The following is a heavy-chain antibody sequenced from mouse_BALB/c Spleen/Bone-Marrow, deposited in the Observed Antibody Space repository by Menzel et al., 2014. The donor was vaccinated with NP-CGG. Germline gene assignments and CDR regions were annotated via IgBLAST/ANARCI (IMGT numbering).Heavy chain of an antibody. CDR2: INPSNGGT. Sequence: QVQLQQPGVELVKPGASVKLSCKASGYTFTSFYMYWVKQRPGQGLEWIGGINPSNGGTNFNEKFKSKATLTLDKSSSTAYMQLSSLTSEDSAVYYCTRGSYGSSQYYFDYWSQSTTLAISS. CDR3: TRGSYGSSQYYFDY. J-gene: IGHJ2*01. D-gene: IGHD1-1*01. V-gene: IGHV1S81*02. CDR1: GYTFTSFY.